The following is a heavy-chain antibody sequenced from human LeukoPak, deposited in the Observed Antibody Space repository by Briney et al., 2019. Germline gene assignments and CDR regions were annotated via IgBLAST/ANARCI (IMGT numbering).Heavy chain of an antibody. V-gene: IGHV1-2*02. J-gene: IGHJ6*02. D-gene: IGHD3-10*01. CDR1: GYTFTGYY. CDR2: INPNSGST. CDR3: ARGRGSGSYYRRGYYYGMDV. Sequence: ASVKVSCKASGYTFTGYYMHWVRQAPGQGLEWMGWINPNSGSTNYAQKFQGRVTMTRDTSISTDYMELSRLRSDDTAVYYCARGRGSGSYYRRGYYYGMDVWGQGTTVTVSS.